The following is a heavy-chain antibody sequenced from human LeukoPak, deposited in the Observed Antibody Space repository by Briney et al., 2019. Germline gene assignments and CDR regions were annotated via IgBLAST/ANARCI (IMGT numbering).Heavy chain of an antibody. Sequence: SETLSLTCAVYGGSFSGYYWSWIRQPPGKGLEWIGEINHSGSTNYNPSLKSRVTISVDTSKNRFSLKLSSVTAADTAVYYCARHVTFSSGYYHYYYYYYMDVWGKGTTVTISS. CDR1: GGSFSGYY. D-gene: IGHD3-22*01. J-gene: IGHJ6*03. V-gene: IGHV4-34*01. CDR2: INHSGST. CDR3: ARHVTFSSGYYHYYYYYYMDV.